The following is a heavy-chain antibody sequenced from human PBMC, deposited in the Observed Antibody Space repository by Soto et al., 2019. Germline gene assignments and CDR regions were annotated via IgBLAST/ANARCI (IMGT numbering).Heavy chain of an antibody. D-gene: IGHD3-16*01. CDR1: GYSFTNND. Sequence: AAVKVSCKASGYSFTNNDVRWVRQATGQGLEWMGWMNPGSGDTGYAQKFQGRVTMTRDISIATAYMELSSLRSDDTAIYYCARMATFGSLNWFDPWGQGTLVTVSS. V-gene: IGHV1-8*01. CDR3: ARMATFGSLNWFDP. J-gene: IGHJ5*02. CDR2: MNPGSGDT.